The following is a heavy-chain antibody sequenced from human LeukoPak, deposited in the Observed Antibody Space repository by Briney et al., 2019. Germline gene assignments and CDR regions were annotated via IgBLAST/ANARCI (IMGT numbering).Heavy chain of an antibody. CDR1: GYTFTSYG. J-gene: IGHJ4*02. CDR2: ISAYNGNT. D-gene: IGHD3-22*01. CDR3: ARAPPYYYDSSGFPDY. Sequence: ASVKVSCKASGYTFTSYGIRWVRQAPGQGLEWMGWISAYNGNTNYAQKLQGRVTMTTDTSTSTAYMELRSLRSDDTAVYYCARAPPYYYDSSGFPDYWGQGTLVTVSS. V-gene: IGHV1-18*01.